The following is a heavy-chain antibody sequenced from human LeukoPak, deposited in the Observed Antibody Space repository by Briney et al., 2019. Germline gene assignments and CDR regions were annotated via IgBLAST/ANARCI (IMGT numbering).Heavy chain of an antibody. J-gene: IGHJ4*02. CDR2: ISYDGSNK. CDR1: GFTFSSYA. V-gene: IGHV3-30-3*01. Sequence: GGSLRLSCAASGFTFSSYAMHWVRQAPGKGLEWVAVISYDGSNKYYADSVKGRFTISRDNSKNTLYLQMNSLRAEDTAVYYCAGDPYYYDSSGGYYFDYWGQGTLVTVSS. CDR3: AGDPYYYDSSGGYYFDY. D-gene: IGHD3-22*01.